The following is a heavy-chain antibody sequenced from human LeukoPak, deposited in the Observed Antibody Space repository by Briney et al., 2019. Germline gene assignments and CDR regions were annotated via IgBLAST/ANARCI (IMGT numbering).Heavy chain of an antibody. CDR3: AKGGGFLEWLLYKN. D-gene: IGHD3-3*01. CDR1: GFTFDDYA. Sequence: GGSLRLSCAASGFTFDDYAMHWVRHAPGKGLEWVSGISWNSGSIGYADSVKGRFTISRDNSKNTLYLQMNSLRAEDTAVYYCAKGGGFLEWLLYKNWGQGTLVTVSS. V-gene: IGHV3-9*01. CDR2: ISWNSGSI. J-gene: IGHJ4*02.